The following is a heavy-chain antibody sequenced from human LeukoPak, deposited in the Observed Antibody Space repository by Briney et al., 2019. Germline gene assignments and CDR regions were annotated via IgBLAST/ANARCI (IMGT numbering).Heavy chain of an antibody. V-gene: IGHV4-34*01. CDR3: ARSESDGGWFDP. CDR1: GGSFSGYY. J-gene: IGHJ5*02. CDR2: INHSGST. D-gene: IGHD3-10*01. Sequence: SETLSLTCAVYGGSFSGYYWSWIRQPPGKGLEWIGEINHSGSTNYNPSLKSRVTISVDTSKNQFSLKLSSVTAADTAVYYCARSESDGGWFDPWGQGTLVTVSS.